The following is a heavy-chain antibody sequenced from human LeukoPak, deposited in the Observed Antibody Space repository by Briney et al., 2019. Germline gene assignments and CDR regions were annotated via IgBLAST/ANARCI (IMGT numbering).Heavy chain of an antibody. CDR1: GFTFSNYG. CDR2: IWYGGSNK. V-gene: IGHV3-33*01. CDR3: ARQEKMAARLSLTVAYDAFDI. D-gene: IGHD6-6*01. Sequence: GRSLTLSCTASGFTFSNYGMHWVRQAPGKGLEWVALIWYGGSNKYYADTVKGRFTTARDNSKNTLYLQMNSLRAEDTAVSYCARQEKMAARLSLTVAYDAFDIWGQGTMVTVSS. J-gene: IGHJ3*02.